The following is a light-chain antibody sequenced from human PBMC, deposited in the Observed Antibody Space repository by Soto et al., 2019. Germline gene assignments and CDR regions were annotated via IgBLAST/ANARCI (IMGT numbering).Light chain of an antibody. CDR2: DVT. Sequence: QSALTQPASVSGSPGQSISISCTGSSSDVGGYNYVSWYQQHPGKAPKIVIYDVTNRPSGLSNRFSGSKSGNTASLTISGLQAEDEADYYCSSYTSSRTLIFGGGTKLTVL. CDR3: SSYTSSRTLI. V-gene: IGLV2-14*03. J-gene: IGLJ2*01. CDR1: SSDVGGYNY.